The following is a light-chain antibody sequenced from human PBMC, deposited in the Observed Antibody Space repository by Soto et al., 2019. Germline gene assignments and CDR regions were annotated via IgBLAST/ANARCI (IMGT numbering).Light chain of an antibody. CDR3: AAWDESVKGRL. J-gene: IGLJ2*01. V-gene: IGLV1-44*01. CDR1: NSKIGTNS. CDR2: SNN. Sequence: QLVLTQPPSASGTPGQRVTISWSGSNSKIGTNSVKCYHQLRGMAPKISIYSNNQRPSGVIDRFSGSKPGSSAALAISGLQSEDEGDYYCAAWDESVKGRLFGGGTQLTAL.